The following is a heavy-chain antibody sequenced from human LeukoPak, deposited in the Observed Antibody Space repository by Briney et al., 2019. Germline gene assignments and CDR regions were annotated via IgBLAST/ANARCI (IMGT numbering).Heavy chain of an antibody. Sequence: SQTLSLTCTVSGGSINSGGYYWTWIRQPPGEGLEWVAYFSHSGSTFYNPSLKSRVTISLDTSKNQFSLNLRSVTAADTAVYYCAGQNIPTPHDYWGQGTQVTVTS. V-gene: IGHV4-30-2*01. J-gene: IGHJ4*02. CDR3: AGQNIPTPHDY. CDR1: GGSINSGGYY. CDR2: FSHSGST. D-gene: IGHD2-2*02.